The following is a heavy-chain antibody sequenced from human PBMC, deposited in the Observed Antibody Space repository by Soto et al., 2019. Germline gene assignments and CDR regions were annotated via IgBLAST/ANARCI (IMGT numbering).Heavy chain of an antibody. CDR1: GFTFSSYG. CDR2: IRYDGSNK. V-gene: IGHV3-33*01. J-gene: IGHJ6*02. D-gene: IGHD3-22*01. CDR3: ARDRSYYDSSGYYSHYYGMDV. Sequence: PGGSLRLSCAAAGFTFSSYGIHWVRQAPGKGLEWVAVIRYDGSNKYYTDSVKGRFTISRDNSKNTLFLQMNSLRVEDTAVYYCARDRSYYDSSGYYSHYYGMDVWGQGTTVTVSS.